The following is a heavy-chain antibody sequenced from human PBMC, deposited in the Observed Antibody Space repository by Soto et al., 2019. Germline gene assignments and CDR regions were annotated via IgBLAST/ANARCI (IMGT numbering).Heavy chain of an antibody. CDR2: ISYDGSNK. CDR1: GFTFSSYA. V-gene: IGHV3-30*09. Sequence: VGSLRLSCAASGFTFSSYAMHWVRQAPGKGLEWVAVISYDGSNKYYADSVKGRFAISRDNSKNTLYLQMNSLRAEDTAVYYCAREKGEYCSSTSCYHGGYFDYWGQGTLVTVSS. CDR3: AREKGEYCSSTSCYHGGYFDY. J-gene: IGHJ4*02. D-gene: IGHD2-2*01.